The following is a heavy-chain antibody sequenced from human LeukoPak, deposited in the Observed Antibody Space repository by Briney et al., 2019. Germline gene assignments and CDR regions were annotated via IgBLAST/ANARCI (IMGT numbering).Heavy chain of an antibody. V-gene: IGHV3-21*01. CDR3: ATPADAFDI. J-gene: IGHJ3*02. CDR2: ISSSSSHM. CDR1: GFMFSRDT. Sequence: PGRSLRLSCAASGFMFSRDTMNWVRQAPGQGLEWVSSISSSSSHMYYADSVKGRFTISRDNARNSLYLQMYSLRAEDTAVYYCATPADAFDIWGQGTMVTVSS.